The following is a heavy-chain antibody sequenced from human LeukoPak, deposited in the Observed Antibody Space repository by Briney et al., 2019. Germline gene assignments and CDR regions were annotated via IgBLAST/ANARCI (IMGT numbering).Heavy chain of an antibody. CDR1: GGSFSGYY. V-gene: IGHV4-34*01. CDR2: INHSGST. D-gene: IGHD2-15*01. J-gene: IGHJ5*02. Sequence: PSETLSLTCAVYGGSFSGYYWSWIRQPPGKGLEWIGEINHSGSTNYNPSLKSRVTISVDTSKNQFSLKLSSVTAADTAVYYCARRGQTTREDRAANWFDPWGQGTLVTVSS. CDR3: ARRGQTTREDRAANWFDP.